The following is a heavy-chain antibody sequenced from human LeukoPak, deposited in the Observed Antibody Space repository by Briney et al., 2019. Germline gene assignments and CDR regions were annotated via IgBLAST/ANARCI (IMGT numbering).Heavy chain of an antibody. D-gene: IGHD6-19*01. V-gene: IGHV3-30*18. CDR2: ISYDGSNK. CDR1: GFTFSSYG. CDR3: AKDKGYSSGCPGW. Sequence: PGGSLRLPCAASGFTFSSYGMHWVRQAPGKGLEWVAVISYDGSNKYYADSVKGRFTISRDNSKNTLYLQMNSLRAEDTAVYYCAKDKGYSSGCPGWWGQGTLVTVSS. J-gene: IGHJ4*02.